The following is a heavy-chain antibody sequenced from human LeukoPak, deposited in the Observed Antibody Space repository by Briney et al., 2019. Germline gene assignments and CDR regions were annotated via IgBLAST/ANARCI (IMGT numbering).Heavy chain of an antibody. D-gene: IGHD1-26*01. Sequence: GGSLRLSCAASGFTFSSYWMSWVRQAPGKGLEWVAVISYDGSNKQYADSVKGRFTISRDNSKSTLYLQMNSLRVEDTAVYYCAKDRYSGTYLQTGPCAHWGQGSLVTVSS. CDR2: ISYDGSNK. V-gene: IGHV3-30*18. CDR3: AKDRYSGTYLQTGPCAH. J-gene: IGHJ4*02. CDR1: GFTFSSYW.